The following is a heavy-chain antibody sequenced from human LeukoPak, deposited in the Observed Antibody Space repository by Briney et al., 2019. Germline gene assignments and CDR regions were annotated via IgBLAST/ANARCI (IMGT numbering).Heavy chain of an antibody. CDR3: ARGGGLDV. CDR2: INHNGNVN. CDR1: GFTFGKYW. D-gene: IGHD3-16*01. V-gene: IGHV3-7*03. Sequence: GGSLRLSCVASGFTFGKYWMNWARQAPGKGLEWVASINHNGNVNYYVDSVKGRFTIPRDNAKNSLYLQMSNLRAEDTAVYFCARGGGLDVWGQGATVTVSS. J-gene: IGHJ6*02.